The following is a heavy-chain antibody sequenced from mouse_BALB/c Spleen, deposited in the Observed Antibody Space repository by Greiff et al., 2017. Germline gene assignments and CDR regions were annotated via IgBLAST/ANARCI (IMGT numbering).Heavy chain of an antibody. CDR1: GYTFTNYW. J-gene: IGHJ4*01. CDR2: IYPGGGYT. Sequence: QVHVKQSGAELVRPGTSVKISCKASGYTFTNYWLGWVKQRPGHGLEWIGDIYPGGGYTNYNEKFKGKATLTADTSSSTAYMQLSSLTSEDSAVYFCARERDYGSSPLYAMDYWGQGTSVTVSS. D-gene: IGHD1-1*01. CDR3: ARERDYGSSPLYAMDY. V-gene: IGHV1-63*02.